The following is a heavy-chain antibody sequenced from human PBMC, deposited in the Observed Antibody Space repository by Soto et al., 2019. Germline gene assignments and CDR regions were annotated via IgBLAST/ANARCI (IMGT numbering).Heavy chain of an antibody. CDR3: ARKGYGGRWSLDY. J-gene: IGHJ4*02. V-gene: IGHV3-30*03. Sequence: QVQLVESGGGVVQPGRSLRLSCAASGFTFSSYGMHWARQAPGEGLEWVTVISYDGNRKYYADSVKGRFTISRDFSKNTVDLHMNSLRVEDMAVYFCARKGYGGRWSLDYWGQGILVTVSS. D-gene: IGHD2-15*01. CDR2: ISYDGNRK. CDR1: GFTFSSYG.